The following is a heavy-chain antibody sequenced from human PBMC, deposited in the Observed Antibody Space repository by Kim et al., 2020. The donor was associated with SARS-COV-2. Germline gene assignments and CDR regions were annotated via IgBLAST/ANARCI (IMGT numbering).Heavy chain of an antibody. Sequence: SVKVSCKASGGTFSSYAISWVRQAPGQGLEWMGRIIPIFGTANYAQKFQGRVPITADESTSTAYLELSSLRSEDTAVYYCAIYSSGGIFYFDFWGQGTLVTVSS. CDR1: GGTFSSYA. CDR2: IIPIFGTA. J-gene: IGHJ4*02. V-gene: IGHV1-69*13. D-gene: IGHD6-19*01. CDR3: AIYSSGGIFYFDF.